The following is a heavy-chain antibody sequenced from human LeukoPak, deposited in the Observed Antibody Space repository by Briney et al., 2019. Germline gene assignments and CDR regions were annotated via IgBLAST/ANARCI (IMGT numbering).Heavy chain of an antibody. CDR3: VTYYFDSSGPKKNY. D-gene: IGHD3-22*01. J-gene: IGHJ4*02. Sequence: SETLSLTCAVYGGSFSGYYWSWIRQPPGKGLEWVGEINHSGSTNYNPSLKSRVTISVDTSKKQFSLKLSSVTAADTAVYYCVTYYFDSSGPKKNYWGQGTLVTVSS. CDR1: GGSFSGYY. CDR2: INHSGST. V-gene: IGHV4-34*01.